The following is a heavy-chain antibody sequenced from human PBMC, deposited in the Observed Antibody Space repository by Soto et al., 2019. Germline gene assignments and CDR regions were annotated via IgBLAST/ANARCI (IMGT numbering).Heavy chain of an antibody. CDR3: ARVEMATIKGNAFDI. Sequence: ASAKVSYKAYGYTFTSYYMYWVRQAPGQGLEWMGIINPSGGSTSYAQKFQGRVTMTRDTSTSTVYMELSSLRSEDTAVYYCARVEMATIKGNAFDIWGQGTMVTVSS. D-gene: IGHD5-12*01. CDR2: INPSGGST. CDR1: GYTFTSYY. J-gene: IGHJ3*02. V-gene: IGHV1-46*01.